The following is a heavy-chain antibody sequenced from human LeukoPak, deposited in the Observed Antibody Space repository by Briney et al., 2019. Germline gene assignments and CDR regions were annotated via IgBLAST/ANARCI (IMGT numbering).Heavy chain of an antibody. D-gene: IGHD3-10*01. CDR3: ARAFETYYYGSGSFNFDY. CDR2: MNPNSGNT. CDR1: GYTFTSYD. J-gene: IGHJ4*02. Sequence: GASVKVSCKASGYTFTSYDINWVRQATGQGLEWMGWMNPNSGNTGYAQKFQGRVTMTRNTSISTAYMELSSLRSEDTAVYYCARAFETYYYGSGSFNFDYWGQGTLVTVSS. V-gene: IGHV1-8*01.